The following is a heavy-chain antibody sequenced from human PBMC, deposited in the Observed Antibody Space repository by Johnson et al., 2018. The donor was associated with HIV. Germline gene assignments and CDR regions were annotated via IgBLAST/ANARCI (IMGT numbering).Heavy chain of an antibody. D-gene: IGHD1-20*01. CDR1: GFTLSSYA. CDR2: ISYDGSNK. Sequence: QVQLVESGGGVVQPGRSLRLSCAASGFTLSSYAMHWVRQAPGKGLEWVAVISYDGSNKYYADSVKGRFTISRDNSKNTLFLQMNSLRAEDTAVCYCARPRLTITGTAFDIWGQGTMVTVSS. J-gene: IGHJ3*02. CDR3: ARPRLTITGTAFDI. V-gene: IGHV3-30*04.